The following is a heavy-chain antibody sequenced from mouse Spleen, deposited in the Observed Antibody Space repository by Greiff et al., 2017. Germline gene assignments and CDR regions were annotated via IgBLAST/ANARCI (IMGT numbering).Heavy chain of an antibody. Sequence: VQLQQSGAELVRSGASVKLSCTASGFNIKDYYMHWVKQRPEQGLEWIGWIDPENGDTEYAPKFQGKATMTADTSSNTAYLQLSSLTSEDTAVYYCNAGGYDGGFGWVAYWGQGTLVTVSA. D-gene: IGHD2-2*01. J-gene: IGHJ3*01. V-gene: IGHV14-4*02. CDR1: GFNIKDYY. CDR2: IDPENGDT. CDR3: NAGGYDGGFGWVAY.